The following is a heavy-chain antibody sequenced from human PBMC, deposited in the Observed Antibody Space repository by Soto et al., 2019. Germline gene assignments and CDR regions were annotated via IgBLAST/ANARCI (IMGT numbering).Heavy chain of an antibody. V-gene: IGHV4-61*01. CDR1: GGSVSSGSYY. CDR2: IYYSGST. Sequence: SETLSLTCTVSGGSVSSGSYYWSWIRQHPGKGLEWIGYIYYSGSTNYNPSLKSRVTISVDTSKNQFSLKLSSVTAADTSVYYCALVRDGYSYGYFDYWGQGTLVTVSS. J-gene: IGHJ4*02. CDR3: ALVRDGYSYGYFDY. D-gene: IGHD5-18*01.